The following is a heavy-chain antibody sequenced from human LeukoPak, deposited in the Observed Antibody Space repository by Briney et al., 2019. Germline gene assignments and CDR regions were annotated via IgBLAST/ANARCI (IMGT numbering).Heavy chain of an antibody. CDR2: ISSNGGST. J-gene: IGHJ4*02. Sequence: PGGSLRLSCAASGFTFSSYAMHWVRQAPGKGLEYVSAISSNGGSTYYANSVKGRFTISRDNSKNTLYLQMGSLRAEDMAVCYCAREEDCSGGSCYSDYWGQGTLVTVSS. CDR3: AREEDCSGGSCYSDY. CDR1: GFTFSSYA. D-gene: IGHD2-15*01. V-gene: IGHV3-64*01.